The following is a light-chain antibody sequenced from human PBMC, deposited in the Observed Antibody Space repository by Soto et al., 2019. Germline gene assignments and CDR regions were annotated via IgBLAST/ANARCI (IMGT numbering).Light chain of an antibody. J-gene: IGKJ4*01. CDR3: HKYNHAPT. V-gene: IGKV1-27*01. Sequence: DIQLTQSPSSLSASVGDRVTITCRASQAISSYLAWYQQKPGKVPELLIYYTSTLQSGSPFLFIGSRAGTDFPLIIRSLQPEDVAPYSCHKYNHAPTFGGGTKVAIK. CDR1: QAISSY. CDR2: YTS.